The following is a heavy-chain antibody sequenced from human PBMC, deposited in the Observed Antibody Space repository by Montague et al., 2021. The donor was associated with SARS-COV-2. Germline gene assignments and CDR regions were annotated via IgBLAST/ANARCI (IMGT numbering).Heavy chain of an antibody. CDR1: GTSITSYY. V-gene: IGHV4-59*01. Sequence: SETLSLTCSVSGTSITSYYWNWIRQPPGKGLEWIGYISDSGSTNYGPSLKSRVTMSVDTSKNQMSLKLTSVTAADTAVYYCAGGCLSYFGAGSHCYGMDVWGQGTTVTVSS. CDR3: AGGCLSYFGAGSHCYGMDV. D-gene: IGHD3-10*01. J-gene: IGHJ6*02. CDR2: ISDSGST.